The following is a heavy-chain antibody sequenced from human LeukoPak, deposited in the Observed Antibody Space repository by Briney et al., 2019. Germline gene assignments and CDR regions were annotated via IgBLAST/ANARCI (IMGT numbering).Heavy chain of an antibody. CDR2: ISPSGDST. D-gene: IGHD6-6*01. CDR1: GFTFSNYI. Sequence: GGSLRLSCAASGFTFSNYIMNWVRQAPGKGLEWVSAISPSGDSTYYADSVKGRFTISRDNSKSTLYLQMNSLRAEDTAVYYCAKLGGEQLGSWFDPWGQGTLVTVSS. J-gene: IGHJ5*02. CDR3: AKLGGEQLGSWFDP. V-gene: IGHV3-23*01.